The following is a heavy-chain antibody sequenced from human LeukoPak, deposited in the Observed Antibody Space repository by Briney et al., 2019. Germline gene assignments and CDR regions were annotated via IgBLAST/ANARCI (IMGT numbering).Heavy chain of an antibody. CDR2: ISSSSSYI. D-gene: IGHD3-22*01. Sequence: GGSLRLSCTASGFTFSSYSMNWVRQAPGKGLEWVSSISSSSSYIYYADSVKGRFTISRDNAKNSLYLQMNSLRAEDTAAYYCAREGTYYYDSSGYTIDYWGQGTLVTVSS. CDR1: GFTFSSYS. CDR3: AREGTYYYDSSGYTIDY. J-gene: IGHJ4*02. V-gene: IGHV3-21*01.